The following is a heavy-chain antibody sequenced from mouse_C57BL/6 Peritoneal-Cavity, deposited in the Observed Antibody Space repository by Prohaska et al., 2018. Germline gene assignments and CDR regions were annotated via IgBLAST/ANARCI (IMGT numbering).Heavy chain of an antibody. V-gene: IGHV1-54*01. Sequence: GQGLEWIGVINPGSGGTNYNEKFKGKATLTADKSSSTAYMQLSSLTSEDSAVYFCGTGCAYWGQGTLVTVSA. CDR2: INPGSGGT. CDR3: GTGCAY. J-gene: IGHJ3*01.